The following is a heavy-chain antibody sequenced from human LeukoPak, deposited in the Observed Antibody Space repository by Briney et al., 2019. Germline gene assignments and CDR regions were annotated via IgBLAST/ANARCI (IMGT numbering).Heavy chain of an antibody. CDR3: AKDPNYYDSSGYYWGRDWYFDL. V-gene: IGHV3-23*01. CDR2: ISGSGGST. D-gene: IGHD3-22*01. J-gene: IGHJ2*01. CDR1: GFTFSSYA. Sequence: GGSLRLSCAASGFTFSSYAMSWVRQAPGKGLEWVSAISGSGGSTYYADSVKGRFTISRDNSKNTLHLQMNSLRAEDTAVYYCAKDPNYYDSSGYYWGRDWYFDLWGRGTLVTVSS.